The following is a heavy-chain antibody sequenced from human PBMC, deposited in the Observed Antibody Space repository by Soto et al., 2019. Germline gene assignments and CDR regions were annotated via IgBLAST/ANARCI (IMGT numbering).Heavy chain of an antibody. CDR1: GYTFTGYY. CDR2: INPNSGGT. Sequence: ASVKVSCKASGYTFTGYYIHWVRQAPGQGLEWMGWINPNSGGTNYAQKFQGWVTMTRDTSISTAYMELSRLRSDDTAVYYCARDRAYCGGDCYSHFAFDIWGQGTMVTVSS. V-gene: IGHV1-2*04. CDR3: ARDRAYCGGDCYSHFAFDI. D-gene: IGHD2-21*02. J-gene: IGHJ3*02.